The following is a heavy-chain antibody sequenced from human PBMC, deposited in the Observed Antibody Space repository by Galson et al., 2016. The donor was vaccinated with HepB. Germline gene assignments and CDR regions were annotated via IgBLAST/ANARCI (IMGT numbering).Heavy chain of an antibody. Sequence: SLRLSCAASGFTYSEYSMHWVRQAPGKGLVWVSGIRGDGSAPSYADSVKGRFTVSRDNAKNTVELLINGLRSEDTAVYYCGRGHYGIDVWGEGTTVTVSS. CDR1: GFTYSEYS. CDR3: GRGHYGIDV. CDR2: IRGDGSAP. J-gene: IGHJ6*04. V-gene: IGHV3-74*03.